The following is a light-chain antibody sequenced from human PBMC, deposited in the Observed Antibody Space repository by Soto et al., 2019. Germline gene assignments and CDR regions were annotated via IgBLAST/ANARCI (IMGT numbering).Light chain of an antibody. CDR1: QDVSRY. CDR2: GAS. V-gene: IGKV1-9*01. J-gene: IGKJ3*01. Sequence: QLTQSPSSLSASVGDRVTITCRASQDVSRYLAWYQQKAGKAPKLLIYGASTLQSGVPSRFSGFGSGTEFTLTIGRLQPEDFATYHCQQLERTPFTFGPGNTVDV. CDR3: QQLERTPFT.